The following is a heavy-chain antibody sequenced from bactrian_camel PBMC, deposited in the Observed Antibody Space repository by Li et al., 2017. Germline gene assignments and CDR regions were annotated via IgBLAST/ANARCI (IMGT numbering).Heavy chain of an antibody. V-gene: IGHV3S1*01. Sequence: HVQLVESGGGSVQAGGSLRLSCSAPGNTVSRHCTGWFRQAPGKGLEWVSAIVSGGDSTYYADSVKGRFTVSRDNAKNTLYLQLNSLKTEDTAMYYCAASRRVDCRGLDTAPFAFWGQGTQVTVS. CDR3: AASRRVDCRGLDTAPFAF. CDR1: GNTVSRHC. D-gene: IGHD1*01. CDR2: IVSGGDST. J-gene: IGHJ4*01.